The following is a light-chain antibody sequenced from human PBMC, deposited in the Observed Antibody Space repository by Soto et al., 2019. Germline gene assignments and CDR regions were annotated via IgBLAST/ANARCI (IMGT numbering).Light chain of an antibody. Sequence: DIQMTQSPSFVSASVGDRVTVTCRASQSISNWLAWYQQKPGKAPKLLIYTASTLGSGVPSRFSGSGSGTGFTLTISSLQPEDFATYYCQQASAFPITFGQGTRLEIK. V-gene: IGKV1-12*01. CDR3: QQASAFPIT. J-gene: IGKJ5*01. CDR2: TAS. CDR1: QSISNW.